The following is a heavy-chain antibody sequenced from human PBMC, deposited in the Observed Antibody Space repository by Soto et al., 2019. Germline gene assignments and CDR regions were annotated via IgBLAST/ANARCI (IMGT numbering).Heavy chain of an antibody. CDR2: IYSGVGT. V-gene: IGHV3-53*01. D-gene: IGHD2-15*01. CDR3: ARDCSGSSCYSSGFDY. Sequence: GGSLRLSCAASGFSVSSNYMSWVRQAPGKGLEWVAVIYSGVGTYYADSVKGRFTISRDNSKNTLYLQMNSLRAEDTALHYCARDCSGSSCYSSGFDYWGQGTLVTVSS. CDR1: GFSVSSNY. J-gene: IGHJ4*02.